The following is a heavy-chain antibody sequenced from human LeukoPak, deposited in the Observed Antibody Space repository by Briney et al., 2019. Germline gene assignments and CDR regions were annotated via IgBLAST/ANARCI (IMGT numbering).Heavy chain of an antibody. CDR1: GFIFSNYW. CDR3: ARHYGSGEFDP. Sequence: GGSLRPSCAASGFIFSNYWMHWLRQAPGKGLVWVSRISGDGISTAYADPVKGRFTISRDSAKNTLYLQMNSLRAEDTAVYYCARHYGSGEFDPWGQGTLVTVSS. CDR2: ISGDGIST. D-gene: IGHD3-10*01. J-gene: IGHJ5*02. V-gene: IGHV3-74*01.